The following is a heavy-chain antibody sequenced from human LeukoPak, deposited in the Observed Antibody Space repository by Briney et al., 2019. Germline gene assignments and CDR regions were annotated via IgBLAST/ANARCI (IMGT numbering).Heavy chain of an antibody. Sequence: PGGSLRLSCAASGFTFRSYEMNWVRQVPGKGLEWVSYISSSGSTIYYADSVKGRFTISRDNAKNSLFLQTNSLRAEDTAVYYCAKHTDWGQGTLVTVSS. CDR3: AKHTD. CDR1: GFTFRSYE. V-gene: IGHV3-48*03. D-gene: IGHD5-18*01. J-gene: IGHJ4*02. CDR2: ISSSGSTI.